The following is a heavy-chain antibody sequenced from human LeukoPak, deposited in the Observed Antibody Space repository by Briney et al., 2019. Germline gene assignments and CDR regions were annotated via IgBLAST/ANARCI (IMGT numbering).Heavy chain of an antibody. D-gene: IGHD1-26*01. CDR3: ARDLLGWELHYFDY. Sequence: PGGSLRLSCAASGFNFSTYTMNWVRQAPGKGLEWLSYITTSSDTIYYADSVKGRFTISRDNTNSSLYLQMNSLTAEDTAVYYCARDLLGWELHYFDYWGQGTLVTVSS. CDR1: GFNFSTYT. V-gene: IGHV3-48*01. J-gene: IGHJ4*02. CDR2: ITTSSDTI.